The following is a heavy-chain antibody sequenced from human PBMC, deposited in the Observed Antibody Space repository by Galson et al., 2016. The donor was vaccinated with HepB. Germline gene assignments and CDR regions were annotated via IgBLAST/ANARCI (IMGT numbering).Heavy chain of an antibody. CDR1: GFTLRNSG. D-gene: IGHD1-14*01. CDR3: AKRYQILIDH. CDR2: MLYDGGKQ. V-gene: IGHV3-30*18. Sequence: SLRLSCAASGFTLRNSGMHWVRQAPGKGPEWVAVMLYDGGKQYYADSVKGRFTIDRDNSTNTLFLQMHSLRPEDTAVYYSAKRYQILIDHWGQGALVTVSS. J-gene: IGHJ4*02.